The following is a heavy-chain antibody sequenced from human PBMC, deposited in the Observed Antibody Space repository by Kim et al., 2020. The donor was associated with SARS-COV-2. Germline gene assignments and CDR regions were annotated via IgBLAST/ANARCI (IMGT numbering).Heavy chain of an antibody. Sequence: NTKYSQKFQGRVTITRDTSASTAYMDLSSLTSEDTAVYYCARDPGGTYDYWGQGTRVTVSS. V-gene: IGHV1-3*01. J-gene: IGHJ4*02. CDR2: NT. CDR3: ARDPGGTYDY.